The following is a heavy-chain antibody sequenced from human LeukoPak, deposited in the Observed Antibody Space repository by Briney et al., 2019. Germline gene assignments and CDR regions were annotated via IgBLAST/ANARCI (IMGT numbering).Heavy chain of an antibody. J-gene: IGHJ3*02. V-gene: IGHV3-23*01. D-gene: IGHD3-10*01. Sequence: GGSLRLSCAASGFSFNTCAMSWVRQAPGKGLEWVSTISGGGRSTDYADSVKGRFTISRDNSKNTLYLQMNSLRAEDTAVYYCARERVVLWFAYGAFDIWGQGTMVTVSS. CDR2: ISGGGRST. CDR1: GFSFNTCA. CDR3: ARERVVLWFAYGAFDI.